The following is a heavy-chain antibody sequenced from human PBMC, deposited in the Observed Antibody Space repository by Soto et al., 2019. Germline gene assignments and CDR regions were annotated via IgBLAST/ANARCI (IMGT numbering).Heavy chain of an antibody. J-gene: IGHJ6*02. V-gene: IGHV1-2*02. D-gene: IGHD2-2*01. CDR2: INPNSGGT. CDR1: GYTFTGYC. Sequence: ASVKVSCKASGYTFTGYCMHWVRQAPGQGLEWMGWINPNSGGTNYAQKFQGRVTMTRDTSISTAYMELSRLRSDDTAVYYCARDPARIYCSSTSCSYYYYYGMDVWGQGTTVTVSS. CDR3: ARDPARIYCSSTSCSYYYYYGMDV.